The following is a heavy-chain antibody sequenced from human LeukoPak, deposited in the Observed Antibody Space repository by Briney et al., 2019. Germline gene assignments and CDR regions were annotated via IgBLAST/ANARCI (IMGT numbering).Heavy chain of an antibody. CDR2: INHSGST. V-gene: IGHV4-34*01. CDR3: ARPYAFDI. CDR1: GGSFSGYY. J-gene: IGHJ3*02. Sequence: SETLSLTCAVYGGSFSGYYWSWIRQPPGKGLEWIGEINHSGSTNYNPSLKSRVTISLDTSKKHFSLKLSSVTAADTAVYYCARPYAFDIWGQGTMVTVSS.